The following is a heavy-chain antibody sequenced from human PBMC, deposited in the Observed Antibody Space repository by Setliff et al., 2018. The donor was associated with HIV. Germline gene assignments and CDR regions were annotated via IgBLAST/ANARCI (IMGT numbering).Heavy chain of an antibody. Sequence: ASVKVSCKASGYTFTSYGVCWVRQAPGQGLEWMGWISVYNGNTNYAQSLQGRVTMTTDTSTTTVYMELRSLRSDDTAFHYCAGARGAGTFDIWGQGTSVTVSS. J-gene: IGHJ3*02. V-gene: IGHV1-18*01. D-gene: IGHD6-13*01. CDR3: AGARGAGTFDI. CDR1: GYTFTSYG. CDR2: ISVYNGNT.